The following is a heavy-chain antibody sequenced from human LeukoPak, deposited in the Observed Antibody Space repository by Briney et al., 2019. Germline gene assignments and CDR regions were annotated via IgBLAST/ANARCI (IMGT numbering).Heavy chain of an antibody. J-gene: IGHJ4*02. Sequence: SETLSLTCIVSGGSISSSDYYWGWIRQPPGKGLEWIGSIYYIGSTSFNPSLKSRVTISVDTSKNQFSLKLNSVTAADTAVYYCARRSRSSGFFDYWGQGTLVTVSS. CDR1: GGSISSSDYY. CDR2: IYYIGST. D-gene: IGHD1-1*01. CDR3: ARRSRSSGFFDY. V-gene: IGHV4-39*01.